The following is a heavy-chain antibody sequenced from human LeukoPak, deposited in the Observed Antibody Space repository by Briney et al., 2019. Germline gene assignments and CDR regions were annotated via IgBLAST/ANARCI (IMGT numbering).Heavy chain of an antibody. Sequence: VASVKVSCKASGGTFSSYAISWVRQAPGQGLEWVGGIIPIFGTANYAQKFQGRVTITADESTSTAYMELSSLRSEDTAVYYCAREVYCSSTSCDPDYWGQGTLVTVSS. CDR1: GGTFSSYA. V-gene: IGHV1-69*13. CDR2: IIPIFGTA. J-gene: IGHJ4*02. CDR3: AREVYCSSTSCDPDY. D-gene: IGHD2-2*01.